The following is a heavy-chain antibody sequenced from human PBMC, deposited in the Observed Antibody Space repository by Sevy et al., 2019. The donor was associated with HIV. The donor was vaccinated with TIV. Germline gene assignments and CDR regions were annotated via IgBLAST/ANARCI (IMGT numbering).Heavy chain of an antibody. Sequence: GGSLRLSCAISGFTFSTYSMNWVRQAPGKGLEWISYISESSNTIYYADSVKGRFTISRDNAKNSLYLQMNSVRAEDTAVYYCARDLFSGGNAVYGYWGQGTLVTVSS. CDR1: GFTFSTYS. CDR2: ISESSNTI. D-gene: IGHD2-15*01. V-gene: IGHV3-48*01. CDR3: ARDLFSGGNAVYGY. J-gene: IGHJ4*02.